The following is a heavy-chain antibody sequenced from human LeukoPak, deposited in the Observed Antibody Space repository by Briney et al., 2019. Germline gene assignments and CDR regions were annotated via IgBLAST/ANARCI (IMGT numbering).Heavy chain of an antibody. V-gene: IGHV4-59*01. Sequence: AETLTLSCTVSGGTISSYCRSWIRQPPGKGLEWVGYIYYSGSTNYNPSLKSRVTISVDTSENQFSLKLSSVTAADTAVYFCAIVGGGKYSCHGIDLWGRGTTVTVSS. CDR1: GGTISSYC. CDR3: AIVGGGKYSCHGIDL. J-gene: IGHJ6*02. CDR2: IYYSGST. D-gene: IGHD1-26*01.